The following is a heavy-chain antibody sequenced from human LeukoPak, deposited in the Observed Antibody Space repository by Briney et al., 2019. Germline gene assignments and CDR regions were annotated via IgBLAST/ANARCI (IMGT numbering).Heavy chain of an antibody. CDR3: ARGPYSYDSSGAFDI. D-gene: IGHD3-22*01. Sequence: SETLSLTCTVSGGSISSYYWSWIRQPPGKGLEWIGYIYYSGSTNYNPSLKGRVTISVDTSKNQFSLKLSSVTAADTAVYFCARGPYSYDSSGAFDIWGQGTMVTVSS. V-gene: IGHV4-59*08. J-gene: IGHJ3*02. CDR1: GGSISSYY. CDR2: IYYSGST.